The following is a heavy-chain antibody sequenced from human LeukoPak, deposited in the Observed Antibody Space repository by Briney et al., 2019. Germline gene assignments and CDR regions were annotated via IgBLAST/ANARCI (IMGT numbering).Heavy chain of an antibody. Sequence: GRSLRLSCADSGFTFSSYGMHWVRQAPGKGLEWVAVISYDGSNKYYADSVKGRFTISRDNSKNTLYLQMNSLRAEDTAVYYCAKPTYDAGESDAFDIWGQGTMVTVSS. J-gene: IGHJ3*02. CDR2: ISYDGSNK. CDR1: GFTFSSYG. V-gene: IGHV3-30*18. D-gene: IGHD3-16*01. CDR3: AKPTYDAGESDAFDI.